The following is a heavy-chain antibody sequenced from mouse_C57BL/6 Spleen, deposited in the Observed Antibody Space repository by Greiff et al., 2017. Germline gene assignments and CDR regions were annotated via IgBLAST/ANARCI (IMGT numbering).Heavy chain of an antibody. V-gene: IGHV1-85*01. J-gene: IGHJ2*01. D-gene: IGHD3-3*01. CDR3: AREGDFYFDY. CDR1: GYTFTSYD. CDR2: IYPRDGST. Sequence: VKLKQSGPELVKPGASVKLSCKASGYTFTSYDINWVKQRPGQGLEWIGWIYPRDGSTKYNEKFKGKATLTVDTSSSTAYMELHSLTSEDSAVYCCAREGDFYFDYWGQGTTLTVSS.